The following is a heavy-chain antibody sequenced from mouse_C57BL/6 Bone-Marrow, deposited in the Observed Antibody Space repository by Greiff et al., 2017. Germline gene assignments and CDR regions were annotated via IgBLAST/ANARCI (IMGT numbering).Heavy chain of an antibody. Sequence: EVQVVESGGGLVQPGGSLKLSCAASGFTFSDYYMYWVRQTPEKRLEWVAYISNGGGSTYYPDTVKGRFTISRDNAKNTLYLQMSRLKSEDTAMYYCASPNYYGSSYTWFAYWGQGTLVTVSA. CDR3: ASPNYYGSSYTWFAY. CDR2: ISNGGGST. V-gene: IGHV5-12*01. J-gene: IGHJ3*01. D-gene: IGHD1-1*01. CDR1: GFTFSDYY.